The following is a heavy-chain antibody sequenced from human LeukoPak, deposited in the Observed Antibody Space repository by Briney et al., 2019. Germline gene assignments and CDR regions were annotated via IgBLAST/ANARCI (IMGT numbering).Heavy chain of an antibody. CDR3: ARGGERGYYGSGSYCDY. Sequence: RPGGSLRLSCAASGFTFDDYGMSWVRQAPGKGLEWVSGINWNGGSTGYADSVKGRFTISRDNAKSSLYLQMNSLRAEDTALYYCARGGERGYYGSGSYCDYWGQGTLVTVSS. CDR1: GFTFDDYG. CDR2: INWNGGST. V-gene: IGHV3-20*04. J-gene: IGHJ4*02. D-gene: IGHD3-10*01.